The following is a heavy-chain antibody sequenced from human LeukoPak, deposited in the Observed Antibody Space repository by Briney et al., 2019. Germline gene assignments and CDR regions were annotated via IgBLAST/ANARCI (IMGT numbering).Heavy chain of an antibody. CDR1: GYTFTSYG. V-gene: IGHV1-69*04. J-gene: IGHJ4*02. CDR2: IIPILGIA. D-gene: IGHD3-22*01. CDR3: AREGNYYDSSGYYYC. Sequence: GASVKVSCKASGYTFTSYGISWVRQAPGQGLEWMGRIIPILGIANYAQKFQGRVTITADKSTSTAYMELSSLRSEDTAVYYCAREGNYYDSSGYYYCWGQGTLVTVSS.